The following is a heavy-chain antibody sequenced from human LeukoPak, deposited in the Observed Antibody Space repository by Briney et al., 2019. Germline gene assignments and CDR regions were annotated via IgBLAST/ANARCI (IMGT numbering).Heavy chain of an antibody. Sequence: PGGSLRLSCAASGFTFSTYGMHWVRQAPGKGLEWVAAISYDGSDKYYADSVKGRFTISRDNSKNTLHLQMNSLRAEDTAVYYCAKDLRYCGGGTCYYFDYWGQGTLVTVSS. D-gene: IGHD2-15*01. CDR3: AKDLRYCGGGTCYYFDY. CDR1: GFTFSTYG. V-gene: IGHV3-30*18. J-gene: IGHJ4*02. CDR2: ISYDGSDK.